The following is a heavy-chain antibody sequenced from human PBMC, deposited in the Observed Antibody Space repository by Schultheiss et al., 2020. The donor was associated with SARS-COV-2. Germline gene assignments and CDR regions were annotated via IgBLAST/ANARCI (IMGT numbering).Heavy chain of an antibody. CDR2: INHSGST. Sequence: GSLRLSCAVYGGSFSGYYWSWIRQPPGKGLEWIGEINHSGSTNYNPSLKSRVTISVDTSKNQFSLKLSSVTAADTAVYYCARIKVAAAAPDGMDVWGQGTTVTVSS. V-gene: IGHV4-34*01. J-gene: IGHJ6*02. CDR1: GGSFSGYY. CDR3: ARIKVAAAAPDGMDV. D-gene: IGHD6-13*01.